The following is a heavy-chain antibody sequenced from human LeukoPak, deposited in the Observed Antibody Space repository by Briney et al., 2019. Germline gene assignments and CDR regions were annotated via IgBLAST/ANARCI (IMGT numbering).Heavy chain of an antibody. V-gene: IGHV4-38-2*02. CDR3: ARMNPYADYDYLDY. Sequence: PSETLSLTCTVSGHSITSGYYWGWIRQPPGKALEWIGSMSYSGTTNYNPSLKSRVSISLDMSKNQFSLKLSSVTAADTAFYYCARMNPYADYDYLDYWGQGTLVTVSS. J-gene: IGHJ4*02. D-gene: IGHD4-17*01. CDR1: GHSITSGYY. CDR2: MSYSGTT.